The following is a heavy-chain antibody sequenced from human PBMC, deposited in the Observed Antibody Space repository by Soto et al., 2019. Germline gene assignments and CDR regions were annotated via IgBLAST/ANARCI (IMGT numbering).Heavy chain of an antibody. CDR3: LRDYASRGFYSGH. D-gene: IGHD3-22*01. J-gene: IGHJ4*02. CDR1: VFTFSSYW. CDR2: IDSDGRST. Sequence: HPGGSLRLSCAVSVFTFSSYWMQWVRQSPGKGLVWVSQIDSDGRSTTYADTVKGRFTVSRDNAKNKLFLQMNSLRAEDTAVYYCLRDYASRGFYSGHWGQGTLVTVSS. V-gene: IGHV3-74*03.